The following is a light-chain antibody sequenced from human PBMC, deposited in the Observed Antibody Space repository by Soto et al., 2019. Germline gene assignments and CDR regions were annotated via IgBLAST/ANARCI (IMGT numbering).Light chain of an antibody. CDR2: AAS. Sequence: DIQMTQSPSAMSASVGDRVTITCRASQGISNHLAWFQQKPGTVPKRLIYAASTLQGGVPSRFNGSGSGTEISLTIGSLQPADLATYYCLQYDSYPWTFGQGTKVDIK. J-gene: IGKJ1*01. V-gene: IGKV1-17*03. CDR3: LQYDSYPWT. CDR1: QGISNH.